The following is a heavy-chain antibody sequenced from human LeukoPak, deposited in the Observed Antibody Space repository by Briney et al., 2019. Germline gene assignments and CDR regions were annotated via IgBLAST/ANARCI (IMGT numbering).Heavy chain of an antibody. V-gene: IGHV3-11*05. CDR2: INCSSSYT. CDR1: GFTFSDYY. Sequence: GGSLRLSCAASGFTFSDYYMSWIRQAPGKGLEGLSYINCSSSYTNNADSVKGRFTISRDNAKNALYLQMNSLRAEDTAVYYCAKAHGGSYHSGIDWGQGTLVIVSS. CDR3: AKAHGGSYHSGID. D-gene: IGHD1-26*01. J-gene: IGHJ4*02.